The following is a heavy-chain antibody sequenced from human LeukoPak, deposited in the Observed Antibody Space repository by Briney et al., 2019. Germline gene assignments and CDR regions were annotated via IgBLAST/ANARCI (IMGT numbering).Heavy chain of an antibody. CDR2: FSGSGGNT. D-gene: IGHD6-19*01. J-gene: IGHJ4*02. CDR3: AKGGYSSGWAFDY. Sequence: GGSLGLSCAASGFTFSSYAMSWVRQAPGKGLEWVSTFSGSGGNTYYADSVKGRFTISRDNSKSTLYLQMNSLRAEDTAVYYCAKGGYSSGWAFDYWGQGTLVTVSS. CDR1: GFTFSSYA. V-gene: IGHV3-23*01.